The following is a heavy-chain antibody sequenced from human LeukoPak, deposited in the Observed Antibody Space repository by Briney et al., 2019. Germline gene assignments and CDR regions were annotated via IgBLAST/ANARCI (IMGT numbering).Heavy chain of an antibody. D-gene: IGHD3-3*01. J-gene: IGHJ4*02. V-gene: IGHV3-15*01. CDR1: GFTFNNAW. CDR2: IKSKTDGGTT. Sequence: GGSLRLSCAASGFTFNNAWMSWVRQAPGKGLEWVGRIKSKTDGGTTDYAAPVKGRFTISRDDSKNTLYLQMNSLKPEDTAVYYCTTAYYDFWRSAYYFDYWGQGTLVTVS. CDR3: TTAYYDFWRSAYYFDY.